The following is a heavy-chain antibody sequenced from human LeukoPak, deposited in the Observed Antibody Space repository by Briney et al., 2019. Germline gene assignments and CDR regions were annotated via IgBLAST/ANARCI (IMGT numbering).Heavy chain of an antibody. V-gene: IGHV3-74*01. CDR2: IDTDGSST. CDR1: GFTFSTYS. CDR3: ARGLWFGGYADY. D-gene: IGHD3-10*01. J-gene: IGHJ4*02. Sequence: QPGGSLRLSCTASGFTFSTYSMTWVRQAPGKGLVWVSLIDTDGSSTTYADSVKGRFTISRDNAKNTLYLQMNSLRAEDTAVYYCARGLWFGGYADYWGQGTLVTVSS.